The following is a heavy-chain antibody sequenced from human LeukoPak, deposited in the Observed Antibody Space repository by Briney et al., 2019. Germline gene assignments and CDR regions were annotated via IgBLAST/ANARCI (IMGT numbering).Heavy chain of an antibody. Sequence: AASVTVSCKASGGTFSSYAISWVRQAPGQGLEWMGGIIPIFGTANYAQKLHGRVTSTTDESKSTAKMEQSSLRSEDTGVYYCARDRGGYFDYWGQGTLVTVSS. CDR3: ARDRGGYFDY. V-gene: IGHV1-69*05. D-gene: IGHD3-10*01. J-gene: IGHJ4*02. CDR2: IIPIFGTA. CDR1: GGTFSSYA.